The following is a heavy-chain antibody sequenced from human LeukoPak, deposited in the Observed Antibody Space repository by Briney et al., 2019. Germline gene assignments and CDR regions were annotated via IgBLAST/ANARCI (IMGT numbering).Heavy chain of an antibody. V-gene: IGHV3-23*01. CDR2: ISGSGDST. D-gene: IGHD4-17*01. J-gene: IGHJ1*01. CDR1: GFTFSSYA. CDR3: AKEDYGDLASFQY. Sequence: GGSLRLSCAASGFTFSSYAMSWVRQAPGKGLEWVSGISGSGDSTHHADSVKGRFTTSRDNSKSTLYLQMNSLRAGDTAVYYCAKEDYGDLASFQYWGQGTLVTVSS.